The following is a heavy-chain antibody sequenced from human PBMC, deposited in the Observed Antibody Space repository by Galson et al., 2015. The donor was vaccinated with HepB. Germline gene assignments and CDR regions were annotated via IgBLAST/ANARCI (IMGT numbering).Heavy chain of an antibody. J-gene: IGHJ4*02. CDR2: ISSSGSTI. CDR1: GFTFSDYY. V-gene: IGHV3-11*01. CDR3: ATQGENYPIVGATRKSELDY. Sequence: SLRLSCAASGFTFSDYYMSWIRQAPGKGLEWVSYISSSGSTIYYADSVKSRFTISRDNAKNSLYLQMNSLRAEDTAVYYCATQGENYPIVGATRKSELDYWGQGTLVTVSS. D-gene: IGHD1-26*01.